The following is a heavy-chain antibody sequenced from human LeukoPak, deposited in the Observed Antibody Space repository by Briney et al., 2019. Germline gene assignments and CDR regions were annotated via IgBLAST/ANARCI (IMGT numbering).Heavy chain of an antibody. CDR1: GFTFSSYG. D-gene: IGHD6-13*01. V-gene: IGHV3-21*01. CDR3: ARESSSSWYGEDYYMDV. CDR2: ISSSSSYI. Sequence: PGGSLRLSCAASGFTFSSYGMHWVRQAPGKGLAWVSSISSSSSYIYYADSVKGRFTISRDNAKNSLYLQMNSLRAEDTAVYYCARESSSSWYGEDYYMDVWGKGTTVTVSS. J-gene: IGHJ6*03.